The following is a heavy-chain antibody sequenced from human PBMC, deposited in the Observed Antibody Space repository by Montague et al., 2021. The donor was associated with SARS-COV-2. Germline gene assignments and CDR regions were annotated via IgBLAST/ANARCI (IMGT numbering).Heavy chain of an antibody. J-gene: IGHJ4*02. Sequence: SETLSLTRTVSGGSISSYYWSWIRQPPGKRLEWIGYISYTGSTNYNPSLESRVTMSVDTSKHHFSLSLRSVTAADTAVYFCVRDRWGSSDFDSWGQGTLVTVSS. CDR1: GGSISSYY. V-gene: IGHV4-59*01. D-gene: IGHD3-16*01. CDR2: ISYTGST. CDR3: VRDRWGSSDFDS.